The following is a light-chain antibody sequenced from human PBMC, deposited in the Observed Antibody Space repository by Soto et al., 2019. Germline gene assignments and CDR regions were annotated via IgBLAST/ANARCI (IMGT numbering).Light chain of an antibody. J-gene: IGKJ2*03. CDR1: QSVGST. CDR3: QHYNFWPYS. V-gene: IGKV3D-15*01. Sequence: EIVLTKSPAALSESPGERVTLSCWASQSVGSTLNWYQQKPGQPPRLLIYGISTRANGIPDRFSGSGSGTDFTLTISFLQSEDGAVYYCQHYNFWPYSFGEGA. CDR2: GIS.